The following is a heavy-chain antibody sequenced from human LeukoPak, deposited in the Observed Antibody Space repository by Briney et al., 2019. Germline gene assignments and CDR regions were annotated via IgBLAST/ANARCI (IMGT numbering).Heavy chain of an antibody. CDR1: GGSISSYY. Sequence: SETLSLTCTVSGGSISSYYWSWIRQPPGKGLEWIGYIYYSGSTNYNPSLKSRVTISVDTSKNQFSLKLSSVTAADTAVYYCARDRGELQTLYYYYYMDVWGKGTTVTVSS. V-gene: IGHV4-59*01. CDR3: ARDRGELQTLYYYYYMDV. D-gene: IGHD1-26*01. CDR2: IYYSGST. J-gene: IGHJ6*03.